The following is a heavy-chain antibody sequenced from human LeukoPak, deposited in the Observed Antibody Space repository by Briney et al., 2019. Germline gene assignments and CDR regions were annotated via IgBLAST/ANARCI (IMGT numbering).Heavy chain of an antibody. V-gene: IGHV1-18*01. D-gene: IGHD1-26*01. J-gene: IGHJ4*02. CDR1: VYTFTIFG. CDR2: ISTYNGNT. Sequence: ASVKVSCKASVYTFTIFGLSWLRPAPGQGLEWMGWISTYNGNTNYAQKFQGGVTMTTDTSTRTAYMDLRSLRSDDTGVYYCAIRTGTYPYYFDYWGQGTLVTVSS. CDR3: AIRTGTYPYYFDY.